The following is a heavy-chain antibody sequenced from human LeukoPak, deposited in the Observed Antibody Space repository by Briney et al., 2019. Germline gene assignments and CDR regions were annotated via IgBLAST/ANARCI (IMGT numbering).Heavy chain of an antibody. CDR1: GFTFSSYA. V-gene: IGHV3-30*04. CDR3: AREKIVVVPAAYFDY. D-gene: IGHD2-2*01. Sequence: PGGSLRLSCAASGFTFSSYAMHWVRQAPGKGLEWVAVISYDGSNKYYADSVKGRFTISRDNSKNTLYLQMNSLRVEDTAVYYCAREKIVVVPAAYFDYWGQGTLVTVSS. CDR2: ISYDGSNK. J-gene: IGHJ4*02.